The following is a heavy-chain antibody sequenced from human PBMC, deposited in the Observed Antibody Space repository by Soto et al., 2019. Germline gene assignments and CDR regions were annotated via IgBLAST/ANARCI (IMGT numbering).Heavy chain of an antibody. D-gene: IGHD3-16*01. V-gene: IGHV3-23*01. CDR3: AKDRRAGGNSAFYFDF. CDR1: GFKFSNYA. CDR2: ISATGGGT. J-gene: IGHJ4*02. Sequence: GGSLRLSCAASGFKFSNYAMSWVRQAPGKGLEWVSLISATGGGTYYADSVKGRFTISRDNSHNALYLQVHSLTAEDTAVYYCAKDRRAGGNSAFYFDFWGQGAQVTVSS.